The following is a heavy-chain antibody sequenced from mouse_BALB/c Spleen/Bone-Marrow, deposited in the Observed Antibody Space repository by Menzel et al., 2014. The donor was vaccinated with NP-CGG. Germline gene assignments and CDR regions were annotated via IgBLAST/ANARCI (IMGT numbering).Heavy chain of an antibody. CDR1: GYTFXDYN. V-gene: IGHV1-18*01. Sequence: EVQLQQSGPELVKPGASVKIPCKASGYTFXDYNMDWVKQSHGKSLEWIGDINPNNGGTIYNQKFKGKATLTVDRSSSTAYMELRSLTSEDTAVYYCAREVRRFYAMDYWGQGTSVTVSS. J-gene: IGHJ4*01. D-gene: IGHD2-14*01. CDR3: AREVRRFYAMDY. CDR2: INPNNGGT.